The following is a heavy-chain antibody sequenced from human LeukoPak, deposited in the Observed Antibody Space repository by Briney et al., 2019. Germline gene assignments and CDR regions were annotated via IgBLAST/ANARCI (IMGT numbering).Heavy chain of an antibody. CDR1: GFTFSSYG. CDR2: ISYDGSNQ. D-gene: IGHD4-17*01. J-gene: IGHJ5*02. V-gene: IGHV3-30*18. CDR3: AKAHTVTTLYWFDP. Sequence: GRSLRLSCAASGFTFSSYGMHWVRQAPGKGLEWVAVISYDGSNQYYADSVKGRFTISRDNSQNTLYLQMNSLRGADTAVYYCAKAHTVTTLYWFDPWGQGTLVTVSS.